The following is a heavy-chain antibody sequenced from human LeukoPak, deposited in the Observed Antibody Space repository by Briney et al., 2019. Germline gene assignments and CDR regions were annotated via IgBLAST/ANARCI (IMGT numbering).Heavy chain of an antibody. J-gene: IGHJ4*02. CDR3: ARDDYGDYVLHY. V-gene: IGHV3-74*01. Sequence: GGSLRLSCAASGSTFSSYWMHWVRQAPGKGLVWVSRINSDGSSTSYADSVKGRFTISRDNAKNSLYLQMNSLRAEDTALYYCARDDYGDYVLHYWGQGTLVTVSS. D-gene: IGHD4-17*01. CDR1: GSTFSSYW. CDR2: INSDGSST.